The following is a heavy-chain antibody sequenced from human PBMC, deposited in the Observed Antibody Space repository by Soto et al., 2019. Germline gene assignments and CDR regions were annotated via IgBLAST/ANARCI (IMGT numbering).Heavy chain of an antibody. J-gene: IGHJ4*02. V-gene: IGHV4-30-4*01. CDR1: GGSISSGDYY. CDR3: ARVSSPPTLWPTVTSIWADY. CDR2: IYYSGST. D-gene: IGHD4-17*01. Sequence: SETLSLTCTVSGGSISSGDYYWSWIRQPPGKGLEWIGYIYYSGSTYYNPSLKSRVTISVDTSKNQFSLKLSSVTAADTAVYYCARVSSPPTLWPTVTSIWADYWGQGTLVTV.